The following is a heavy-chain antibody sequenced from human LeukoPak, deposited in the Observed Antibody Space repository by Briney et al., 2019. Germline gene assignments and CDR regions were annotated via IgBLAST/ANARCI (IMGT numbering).Heavy chain of an antibody. V-gene: IGHV3-48*03. Sequence: AGGSLRLSCAASGFTFSSYEMNWVRQAPGRGLEWVSYIGNTGRTIYYTDSVKGRFTISRDNAKNSLYLQMNSLRAEDTAVYYCMRDGRANWGQGTLVTVSS. CDR1: GFTFSSYE. J-gene: IGHJ4*02. CDR2: IGNTGRTI. CDR3: MRDGRAN.